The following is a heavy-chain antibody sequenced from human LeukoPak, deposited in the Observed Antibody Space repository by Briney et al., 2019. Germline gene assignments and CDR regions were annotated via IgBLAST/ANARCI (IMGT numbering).Heavy chain of an antibody. Sequence: SETLSLTCTVSGDSITSYSWTWIRQSAGKGLEWIGRIYTTGTSNYSPSLKSRVTMSVDRTRNQFSLTLRSVTAADSAVYYCAKVAGATGSTVWFDPWGQGTLITVSS. D-gene: IGHD1-14*01. CDR2: IYTTGTS. CDR3: AKVAGATGSTVWFDP. CDR1: GDSITSYS. J-gene: IGHJ5*02. V-gene: IGHV4-4*07.